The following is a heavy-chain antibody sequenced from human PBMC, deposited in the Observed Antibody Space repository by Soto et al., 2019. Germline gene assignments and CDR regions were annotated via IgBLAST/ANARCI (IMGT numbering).Heavy chain of an antibody. V-gene: IGHV1-8*01. CDR2: MNPESRNT. D-gene: IGHD2-2*01. CDR1: GYTFTSYD. J-gene: IGHJ4*02. Sequence: QVQLVQSGAEVKEPGASVRVSCKASGYTFTSYDINWVRQATGQGLEWMGWMNPESRNTGYAQKFQGRVTMTRHTTISTAYMELTSVISEDTAVYYCARFVRHQLPTIDFWGQGALDTVSS. CDR3: ARFVRHQLPTIDF.